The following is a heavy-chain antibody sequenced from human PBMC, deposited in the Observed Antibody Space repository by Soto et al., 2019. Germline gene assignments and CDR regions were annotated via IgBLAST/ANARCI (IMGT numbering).Heavy chain of an antibody. V-gene: IGHV4-30-2*01. D-gene: IGHD6-19*01. CDR2: IYHSGST. CDR1: GGSISSGGYS. J-gene: IGHJ4*02. Sequence: QLQLQESGSGLVKPSQTLSLTCAVSGGSISSGGYSWSWIRQPPGKGLEWIGYIYHSGSTYYNPSLKSRVTISVDRSRNQFSLKLCSVPAADTAVYYCAKAGGLGAVAADYWGQGTLVTVSS. CDR3: AKAGGLGAVAADY.